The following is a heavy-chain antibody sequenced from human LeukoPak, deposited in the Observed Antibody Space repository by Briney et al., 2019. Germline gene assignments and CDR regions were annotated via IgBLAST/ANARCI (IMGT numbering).Heavy chain of an antibody. V-gene: IGHV1-46*01. Sequence: ASVKVSCKASGYTFTSYYMHWVRQAPGQGLEWMGLINPSGGSTIYAQKFQGRVTMTRDTSTSTVYMELSSLRSEDTAVYYCAREASGYYFDYWGQGTLVTVS. D-gene: IGHD3-10*01. J-gene: IGHJ4*02. CDR2: INPSGGST. CDR3: AREASGYYFDY. CDR1: GYTFTSYY.